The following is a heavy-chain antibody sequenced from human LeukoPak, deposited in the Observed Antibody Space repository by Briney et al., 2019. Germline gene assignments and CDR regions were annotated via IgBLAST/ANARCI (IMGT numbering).Heavy chain of an antibody. CDR2: ISYDGSNK. J-gene: IGHJ6*02. CDR3: AKDSGRLDGYNSHYGMDV. CDR1: GFTFSSYG. D-gene: IGHD5-24*01. Sequence: GGSLRLSCAASGFTFSSYGMHWVRQAPGKGLEWVAGISYDGSNKYYADSVKGRFTISRDNSKNTLYLQMNSLRAEDTAVYYCAKDSGRLDGYNSHYGMDVWSQGTTVTVSS. V-gene: IGHV3-30*18.